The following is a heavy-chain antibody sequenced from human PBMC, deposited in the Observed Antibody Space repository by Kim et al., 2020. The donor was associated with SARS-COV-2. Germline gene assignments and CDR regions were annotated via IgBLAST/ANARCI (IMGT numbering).Heavy chain of an antibody. CDR3: ARGTAFTSGYSSGWFYYYYGMDL. V-gene: IGHV3-7*03. Sequence: GGSLRLSCAASGFTFSSYWMSWVRQAPGKGLEWVANIKQDGSEKYYVDSLKGRFTISRDNAKNSLYLQMNSLRAEDTAVYYCARGTAFTSGYSSGWFYYYYGMDLCCQGTTVTVSS. CDR1: GFTFSSYW. CDR2: IKQDGSEK. J-gene: IGHJ6*02. D-gene: IGHD6-19*01.